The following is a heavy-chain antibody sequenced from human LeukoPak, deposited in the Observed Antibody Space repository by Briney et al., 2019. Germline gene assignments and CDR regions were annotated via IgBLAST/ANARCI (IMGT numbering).Heavy chain of an antibody. Sequence: PSETLSLTCTVSGYSISSGYYWGWIRQPPGKGLEWIGSIYHSGSTYYNPSLKSRVTISVDTSKNQFSLKLSSVTAADTAVYYCASSRPAMIVVVTFDYWGQGTLVTVSS. J-gene: IGHJ4*02. CDR1: GYSISSGYY. CDR2: IYHSGST. V-gene: IGHV4-38-2*02. D-gene: IGHD3-22*01. CDR3: ASSRPAMIVVVTFDY.